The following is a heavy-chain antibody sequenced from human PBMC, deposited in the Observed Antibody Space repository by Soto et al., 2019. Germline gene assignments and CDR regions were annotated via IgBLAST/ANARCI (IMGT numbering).Heavy chain of an antibody. V-gene: IGHV3-48*03. CDR3: ARDEYSYGYYYYGMAV. D-gene: IGHD5-18*01. CDR1: GFTSSRFE. Sequence: GVSLRLSCAASGFTSSRFEMNWVRQAPGKGLEWVSYISSSGDIIKYSDSVKGRFSISRDNAKDSLYLQMNSLRAEDTAVYYCARDEYSYGYYYYGMAVWAQGPTV. J-gene: IGHJ6*02. CDR2: ISSSGDII.